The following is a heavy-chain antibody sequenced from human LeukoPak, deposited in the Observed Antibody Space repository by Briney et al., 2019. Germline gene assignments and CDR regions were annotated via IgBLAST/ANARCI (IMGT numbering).Heavy chain of an antibody. CDR2: INHSGST. J-gene: IGHJ3*02. V-gene: IGHV4-34*01. CDR1: GGSFSGYY. Sequence: PSETLSLTCAVYGGSFSGYYWSWIRQPPGKGLEWIGEINHSGSTNYNPSLKSRVTMSVDTSKNQFSLKLSSVTAADTAVYYCAREGFGELLDAFDIWGQGTMVTVSS. CDR3: AREGFGELLDAFDI. D-gene: IGHD3-10*01.